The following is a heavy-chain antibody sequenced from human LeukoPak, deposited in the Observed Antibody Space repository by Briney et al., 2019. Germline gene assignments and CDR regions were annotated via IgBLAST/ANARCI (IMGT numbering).Heavy chain of an antibody. CDR1: GGSVSSESYN. CDR2: IFTGGSS. J-gene: IGHJ3*02. CDR3: ARGVGGVREGFDI. V-gene: IGHV4-61*01. D-gene: IGHD3-16*01. Sequence: SETLSLTCTVSGGSVSSESYNWTWIRQPPGKGLEWIAYIFTGGSSYYNPSLKSRVTISVDTSKNQFSLKLNSVTAADTAQYHCARGVGGVREGFDIWGQGTMVTVSS.